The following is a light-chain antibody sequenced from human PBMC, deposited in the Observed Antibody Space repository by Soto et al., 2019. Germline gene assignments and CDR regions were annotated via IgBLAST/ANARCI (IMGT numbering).Light chain of an antibody. CDR1: QSISSY. J-gene: IGKJ1*01. V-gene: IGKV1-39*01. CDR3: QQSYSIVWT. CDR2: ASS. Sequence: DIQMTQSPSSLSASVGDRVTITCRVSQSISSYLNWYQQKPGIAPKLLIYASSSLQSGVPSRFSGSGSGTHFTLTITSLQPEDFATYYCQQSYSIVWTFGQGTKVDIK.